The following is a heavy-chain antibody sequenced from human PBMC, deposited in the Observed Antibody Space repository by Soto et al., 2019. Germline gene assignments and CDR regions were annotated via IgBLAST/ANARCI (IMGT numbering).Heavy chain of an antibody. CDR3: TRDDRNYHYYYYYYGMDV. D-gene: IGHD1-7*01. CDR1: GFTFSGSA. V-gene: IGHV3-73*01. J-gene: IGHJ6*02. CDR2: IRSKANSYAT. Sequence: GGSLRLSCAASGFTFSGSAMHWVRQASGKGLEWVGRIRSKANSYATAYAASVKGRFTISRDDSKNTAYLQMNSLKTEDTAVYYCTRDDRNYHYYYYYYGMDVWGQGTTVTVSS.